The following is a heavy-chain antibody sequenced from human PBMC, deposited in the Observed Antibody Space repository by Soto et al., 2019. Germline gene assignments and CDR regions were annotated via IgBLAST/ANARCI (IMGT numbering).Heavy chain of an antibody. Sequence: PSETLSLTCAVYGGSFSGYYWSWIRQPPGKGLEWIGEINHSGSTNYNSSLKSRVTISVDTSKNQFSLKLSSVTAADTAVYYCARVIAMAKQETFDYWGQGTLVTVSS. CDR3: ARVIAMAKQETFDY. CDR2: INHSGST. CDR1: GGSFSGYY. D-gene: IGHD5-18*01. J-gene: IGHJ4*02. V-gene: IGHV4-34*01.